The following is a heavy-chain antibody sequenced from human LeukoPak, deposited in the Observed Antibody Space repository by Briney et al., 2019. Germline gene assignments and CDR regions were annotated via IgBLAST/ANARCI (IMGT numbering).Heavy chain of an antibody. Sequence: GGSLRLSCAASGFTFSSYAMSWVRQAPGKGLEWVSAISGSGGSTYYADSVKGRFTISRDNSKNALYLQMNSLRAEDTAVYYCAKYGAKSYYYDSSGYYSFDYWGQGTLVTVSS. CDR1: GFTFSSYA. CDR3: AKYGAKSYYYDSSGYYSFDY. J-gene: IGHJ4*02. V-gene: IGHV3-23*01. CDR2: ISGSGGST. D-gene: IGHD3-22*01.